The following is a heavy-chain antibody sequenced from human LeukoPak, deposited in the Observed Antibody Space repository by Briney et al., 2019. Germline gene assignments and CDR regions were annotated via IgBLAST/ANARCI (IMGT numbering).Heavy chain of an antibody. CDR1: GVSISTHY. Sequence: SETLSLTCNVSGVSISTHYWSWIRQSPGKVLEWGGYIYHNGLTNYNPSLKSRVTISIDPAKNEISLKLTSVIAADTAVYYCAREANYYGSGSYFEGTFDYWGQGSLATVSS. J-gene: IGHJ4*02. CDR3: AREANYYGSGSYFEGTFDY. V-gene: IGHV4-59*11. CDR2: IYHNGLT. D-gene: IGHD3-10*01.